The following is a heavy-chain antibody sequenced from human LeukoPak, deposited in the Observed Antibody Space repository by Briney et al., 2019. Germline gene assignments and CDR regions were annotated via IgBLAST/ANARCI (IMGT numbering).Heavy chain of an antibody. CDR3: AKEIFSGLLYIDY. D-gene: IGHD5-12*01. Sequence: GGSLRLSCAASGFIFTKYWMHWVRQAPGKGLVWVSHVNSDGSATSYADSVKGRFTISSDNSKNTVYLQMNSLRPEDMAVYYCAKEIFSGLLYIDYWGQGTLVTVSS. CDR2: VNSDGSAT. CDR1: GFIFTKYW. J-gene: IGHJ4*02. V-gene: IGHV3-74*01.